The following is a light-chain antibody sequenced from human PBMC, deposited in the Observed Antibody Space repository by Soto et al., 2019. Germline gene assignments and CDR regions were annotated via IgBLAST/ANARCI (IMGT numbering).Light chain of an antibody. CDR2: GAS. CDR3: PQRSDWPWT. CDR1: QSVSNF. V-gene: IGKV3-11*01. Sequence: EFVLSHSQATLALSPRERATLTCGASQSVSNFLAWYQHKPGQAPRLLIYGASNRATGIPARFSGGGSGTDFTLTISNLEPEDFAVYYCPQRSDWPWTFGQGTKVDIK. J-gene: IGKJ1*01.